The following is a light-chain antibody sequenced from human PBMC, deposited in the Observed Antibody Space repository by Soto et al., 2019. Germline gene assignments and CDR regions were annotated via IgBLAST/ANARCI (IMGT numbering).Light chain of an antibody. CDR3: QQRSSWPRT. J-gene: IGKJ1*01. V-gene: IGKV3D-20*02. CDR2: GAS. Sequence: EIVLTQSPGTLSLSPGERATLSCRASQSVSSSYLAWYQQKPGQTPRLLIYGASNRATGIPDRFSGSGSGTDFTLTISRLEPEDFELYYCQQRSSWPRTFGQGTKVEIX. CDR1: QSVSSSY.